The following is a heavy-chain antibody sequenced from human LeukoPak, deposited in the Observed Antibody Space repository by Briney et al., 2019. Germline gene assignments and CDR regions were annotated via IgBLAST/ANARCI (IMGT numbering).Heavy chain of an antibody. Sequence: KTSETLSLTCAVYGGSFSGYYWSWIRQPPGKGLEWIGEINHSESTNYNPSLKGRVNISVDQFKNQFPLKLGSVTAADTAVDYWAGSPRGLRYFVFSGMDVWGRGTTVTVS. CDR2: INHSEST. CDR1: GGSFSGYY. CDR3: AGSPRGLRYFVFSGMDV. J-gene: IGHJ6*04. V-gene: IGHV4-34*01. D-gene: IGHD3-9*01.